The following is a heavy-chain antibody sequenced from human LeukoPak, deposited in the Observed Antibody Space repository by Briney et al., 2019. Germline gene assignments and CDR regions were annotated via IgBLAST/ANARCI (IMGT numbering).Heavy chain of an antibody. CDR1: GFTFSSYS. Sequence: GGSLRLSCAASGFTFSSYSMNWVRQAPGKGLEWVSSISSSSSYIYYADSVKGRFTISRDNAKNSLYLQMNSLRAEDTAVYYCARDLKEYQLKIQPPGYWGQGTLVTVSS. D-gene: IGHD5-18*01. CDR2: ISSSSSYI. J-gene: IGHJ4*02. CDR3: ARDLKEYQLKIQPPGY. V-gene: IGHV3-21*01.